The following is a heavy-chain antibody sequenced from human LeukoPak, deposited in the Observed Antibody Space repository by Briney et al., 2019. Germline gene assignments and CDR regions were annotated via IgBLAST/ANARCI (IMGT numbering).Heavy chain of an antibody. J-gene: IGHJ4*02. Sequence: PGRSLRLSCAASGFTFDDYAMHWVRQAPGKGLEWVSGISWNSGSIGYADSVKGRFTISRDNAKNSLYLQMNSLRAEDTALYYCAKEFCSGGSCYGFYWGQGTLVTVSS. CDR1: GFTFDDYA. CDR3: AKEFCSGGSCYGFY. D-gene: IGHD2-15*01. CDR2: ISWNSGSI. V-gene: IGHV3-9*01.